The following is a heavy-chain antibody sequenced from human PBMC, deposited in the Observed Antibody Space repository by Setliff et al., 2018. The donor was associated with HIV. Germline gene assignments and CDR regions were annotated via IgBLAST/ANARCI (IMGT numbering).Heavy chain of an antibody. V-gene: IGHV1-46*01. J-gene: IGHJ6*02. CDR3: ARLVWFGEGGGV. Sequence: GASVKVSCKASGYTFTSYYLHWVRQAPGQGLEWMGMINPSGGTADYAQKFQDRLTITTDESTSTAYMDLRSLRSEDTAVYYCARLVWFGEGGGVWGQGTTVTVS. D-gene: IGHD3-10*01. CDR2: INPSGGTA. CDR1: GYTFTSYY.